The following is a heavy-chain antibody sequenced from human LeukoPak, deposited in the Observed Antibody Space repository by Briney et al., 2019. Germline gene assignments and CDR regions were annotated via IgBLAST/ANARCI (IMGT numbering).Heavy chain of an antibody. J-gene: IGHJ4*02. V-gene: IGHV4-31*03. CDR1: GGSISSGGYY. CDR3: ARALFNYYYTYFDY. Sequence: TSQTLSLTCTVSGGSISSGGYYWSWIRQHPGKGLEWIGYIYYSGSTYYNPSLKSRVTISVDTSKNQFSLKLSSVTAADTAVYYCARALFNYYYTYFDYWGQGTLVTVSS. D-gene: IGHD3-22*01. CDR2: IYYSGST.